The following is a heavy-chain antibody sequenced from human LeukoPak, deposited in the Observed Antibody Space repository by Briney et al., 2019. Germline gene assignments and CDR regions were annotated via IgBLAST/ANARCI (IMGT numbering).Heavy chain of an antibody. CDR3: TPHPPLVFSY. CDR1: GFSFTNAW. D-gene: IGHD6-13*01. CDR2: IARKTDGGTT. J-gene: IGHJ4*02. V-gene: IGHV3-15*04. Sequence: AGGSLRLSCVASGFSFTNAWMSWVRQAPRKGLEWVGRIARKTDGGTTDYGAPVKGRFTISRDDSKNTLYLQMNSLKTEDTAVYYCTPHPPLVFSYWGQGTLVTVSS.